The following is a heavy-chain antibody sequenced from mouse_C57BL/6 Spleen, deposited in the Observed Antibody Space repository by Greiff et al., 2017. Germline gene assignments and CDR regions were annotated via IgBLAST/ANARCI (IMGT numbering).Heavy chain of an antibody. CDR3: ASDLITTVVGNYYAMDY. CDR1: GYSFTGYF. V-gene: IGHV1-20*01. D-gene: IGHD1-1*01. Sequence: EVKLMESGPELVKPGDSVKISCKASGYSFTGYFMNWVMQSHGKSLEWIGRINPYNGDTFYNQKFKGKATLTVDKSSSTANMELRSLTSEDSAVYYCASDLITTVVGNYYAMDYWGQGTSVTVSS. CDR2: INPYNGDT. J-gene: IGHJ4*01.